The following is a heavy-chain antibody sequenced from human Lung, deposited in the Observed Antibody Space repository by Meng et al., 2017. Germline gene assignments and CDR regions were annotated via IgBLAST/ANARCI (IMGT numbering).Heavy chain of an antibody. CDR2: IKSNTDRGTT. CDR1: VFYFNKHW. V-gene: IGHV3-15*01. J-gene: IGHJ4*02. D-gene: IGHD1-1*01. Sequence: VHLVYSGGNSVKSGVARSLSCADSVFYFNKHWMSWVRQNPGKGLEWVGRIKSNTDRGTTEYAAPVTGRFTISRDDSKSTLYLQMSGLRIDDTGVYYCVWDDKAVADYWGQGTLVTVSS. CDR3: VWDDKAVADY.